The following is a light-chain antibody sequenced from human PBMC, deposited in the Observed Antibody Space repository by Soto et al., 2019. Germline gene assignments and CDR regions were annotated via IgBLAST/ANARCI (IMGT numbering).Light chain of an antibody. J-gene: IGKJ1*01. Sequence: EKVMTQSPVTPSVSPGERVTPSCRASQSVSSNLAWYQQKPGQAHSLLIYGAFTRATGIQARFSGTGSGTEFTLTIRSLQSEDFALYYCKQYNDWPLTFGQGTKVDIK. CDR1: QSVSSN. CDR3: KQYNDWPLT. V-gene: IGKV3-15*01. CDR2: GAF.